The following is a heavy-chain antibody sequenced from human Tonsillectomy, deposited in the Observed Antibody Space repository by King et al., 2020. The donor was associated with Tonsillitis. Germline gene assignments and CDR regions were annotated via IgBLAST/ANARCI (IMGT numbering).Heavy chain of an antibody. D-gene: IGHD3-10*01. CDR1: GFSLTRYA. J-gene: IGHJ4*02. CDR2: ISGTGGNT. V-gene: IGHV3-23*04. Sequence: VQLVESGGGLEQPGGSLRVSCTAAGFSLTRYAMSWVRQAPGKGLEWVASISGTGGNTYNAHSVKGRFTISRVISENPLHLQMNSLCAEDTALYYGAKAVIKNFYGSGSYFDYWGQGTLVTVSS. CDR3: AKAVIKNFYGSGSYFDY.